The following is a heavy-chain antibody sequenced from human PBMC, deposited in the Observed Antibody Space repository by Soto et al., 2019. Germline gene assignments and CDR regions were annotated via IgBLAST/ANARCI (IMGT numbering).Heavy chain of an antibody. Sequence: SETLSLTCTVSGGSVSSGSYYWSWIRQPPGKGLEWIGYIYYSGSTNYNPSLKSRVTISVDTSKNQFSLKLSSVTAADTAVYYCARDVYDILTGTLHFDYWGQGTLVTVSS. D-gene: IGHD3-9*01. CDR1: GGSVSSGSYY. J-gene: IGHJ4*02. CDR3: ARDVYDILTGTLHFDY. V-gene: IGHV4-61*01. CDR2: IYYSGST.